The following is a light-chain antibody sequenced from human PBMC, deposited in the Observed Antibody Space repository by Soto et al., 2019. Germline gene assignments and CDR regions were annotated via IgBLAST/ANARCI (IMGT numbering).Light chain of an antibody. V-gene: IGLV2-14*03. CDR1: SSDVVGYNY. CDR2: DVS. CDR3: SSYTTSNTRQIV. Sequence: QSVLTQPASVSGSPGQSINISCTGTSSDVVGYNYVSWYQHHPGKAPKLIIYDVSNRPSGVSNPFSGSKSGNTASPTISGLQPEDEADYYCSSYTTSNTRQIVFGTGTKITVL. J-gene: IGLJ1*01.